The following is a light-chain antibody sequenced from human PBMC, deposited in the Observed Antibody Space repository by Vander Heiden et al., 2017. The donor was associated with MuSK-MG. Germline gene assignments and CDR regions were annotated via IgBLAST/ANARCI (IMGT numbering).Light chain of an antibody. V-gene: IGKV1-17*01. CDR1: QDIRNA. Sequence: DFQMTQSPSSLSASIGDRVTITCRASQDIRNALDWYQQKPGNAPKRLIYAASTWQSGVPSRFSGSGYGTEFTLTISSRQPEDIAAYFCLQHTHYPTWAFGQGTEVESK. J-gene: IGKJ1*01. CDR3: LQHTHYPTWA. CDR2: AAS.